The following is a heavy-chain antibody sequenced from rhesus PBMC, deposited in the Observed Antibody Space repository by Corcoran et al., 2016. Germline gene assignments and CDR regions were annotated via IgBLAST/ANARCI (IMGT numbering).Heavy chain of an antibody. V-gene: IGHV4S14*01. Sequence: QVQLQESGPGLVKPSETLSLTCAVSGYSISSGYYWGWIRQPPGKGLEWIGSIYGSGGSNYLNPSLKSECTVSVDTAESAFALKRSSVTAADTAVYYCARVRSSWSEWDTVGTEWYFDLWGPGTPITISS. CDR2: IYGSGGSN. D-gene: IGHD5-42*01. CDR1: GYSISSGYY. J-gene: IGHJ2*01. CDR3: ARVRSSWSEWDTVGTEWYFDL.